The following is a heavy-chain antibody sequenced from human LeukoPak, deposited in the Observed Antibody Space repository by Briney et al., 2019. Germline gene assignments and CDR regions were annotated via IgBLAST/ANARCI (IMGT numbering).Heavy chain of an antibody. Sequence: GGSLRLSCAASGFTFDDYAMHWVRQAPEKGLEWVSGISWNSGSIGYADSVKGRFTISRDNAKNSLYLQMNSLRAEDTALYYCAKAVQLERRSHGFDPWGQGTLVTVSS. CDR2: ISWNSGSI. CDR1: GFTFDDYA. J-gene: IGHJ5*02. D-gene: IGHD1-1*01. CDR3: AKAVQLERRSHGFDP. V-gene: IGHV3-9*01.